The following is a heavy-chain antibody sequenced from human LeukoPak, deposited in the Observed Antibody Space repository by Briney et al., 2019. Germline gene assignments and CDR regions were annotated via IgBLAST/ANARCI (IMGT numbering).Heavy chain of an antibody. D-gene: IGHD4-23*01. CDR3: ARQGYGGHSQGAADY. CDR2: ISAYNGNT. CDR1: GCTFTSYG. J-gene: IGHJ4*02. Sequence: ASVKVSCKASGCTFTSYGISWVRQAPGQGLEWMGWISAYNGNTNYAQKLQGRVTMTTDTSTSTAYMELRSLRSDDMAVYCCARQGYGGHSQGAADYWGQGTLVTVSS. V-gene: IGHV1-18*03.